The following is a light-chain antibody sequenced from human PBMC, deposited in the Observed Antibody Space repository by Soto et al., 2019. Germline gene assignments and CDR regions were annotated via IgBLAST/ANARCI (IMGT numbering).Light chain of an antibody. CDR1: SSDVGNYNR. J-gene: IGLJ1*01. V-gene: IGLV2-23*01. Sequence: QSALTQPASVSGSPEQSITISCTGTSSDVGNYNRVSWYQQHPGKAPKLMIYEGNKRPSGVSNRFSGSNSGNTASLTISGLQAEDEADYYCCSKAGTPVFYVFGTGTKLTIL. CDR3: CSKAGTPVFYV. CDR2: EGN.